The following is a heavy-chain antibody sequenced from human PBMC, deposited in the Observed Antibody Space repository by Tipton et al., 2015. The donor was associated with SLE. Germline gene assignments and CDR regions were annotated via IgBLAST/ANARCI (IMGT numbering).Heavy chain of an antibody. J-gene: IGHJ4*02. Sequence: TLSLTCNVSGGSIINNYWAWIRQHPGKGLEWIGDIQFSGSTYYNPSLKSRVSISVDTSKNEFSLMLNSVTAADTAVYYCATHADRVYWGQGTLVTVSS. V-gene: IGHV4-59*06. CDR2: IQFSGST. CDR1: GGSIINNY. CDR3: ATHADRVY.